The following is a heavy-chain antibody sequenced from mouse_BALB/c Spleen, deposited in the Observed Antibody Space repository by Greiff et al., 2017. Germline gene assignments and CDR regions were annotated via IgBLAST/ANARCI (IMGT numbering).Heavy chain of an antibody. CDR1: GFTFSSFG. CDR2: ISSGSSTI. Sequence: EVKLMESGGGLVQPGGSRKLSCAASGFTFSSFGMHWVRQAPEKGLEWVAYISSGSSTIYYADTVKGRFTISRDNPKNTLFLQMTSLRSEDTAMYYCAAMITTEGFFYYAMDYWGQGTSVTVSS. V-gene: IGHV5-17*02. J-gene: IGHJ4*01. CDR3: AAMITTEGFFYYAMDY. D-gene: IGHD2-4*01.